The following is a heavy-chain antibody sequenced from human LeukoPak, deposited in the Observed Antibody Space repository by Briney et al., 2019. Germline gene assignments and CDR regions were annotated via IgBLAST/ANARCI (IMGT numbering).Heavy chain of an antibody. CDR2: IISSSSYT. V-gene: IGHV3-11*06. J-gene: IGHJ4*02. D-gene: IGHD2-8*02. CDR3: ARALGGTYWYLSY. CDR1: VFTFSDYY. Sequence: PGVSLRLSCAASVFTFSDYYMSWIRQAAGKGVDLVSYIISSSSYTNYAASVTGRFTLSRANAKNSLYLTMKSMRDQATAVYYCARALGGTYWYLSYWGQGKLVTVS.